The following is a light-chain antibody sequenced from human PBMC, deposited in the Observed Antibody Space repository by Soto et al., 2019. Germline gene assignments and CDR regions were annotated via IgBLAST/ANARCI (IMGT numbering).Light chain of an antibody. CDR1: QSVSIL. CDR2: GAS. J-gene: IGKJ5*01. CDR3: EQYGISLI. V-gene: IGKV3-20*01. Sequence: EIVMTQSTTPLSVSPGERATLSCRASQSVSILLAWYQQKPGQAPRFLIYGASTRPTGIPDRFSGSGSGTDFTLTISRLEPEDFAVYYCEQYGISLIFGQGARLAIK.